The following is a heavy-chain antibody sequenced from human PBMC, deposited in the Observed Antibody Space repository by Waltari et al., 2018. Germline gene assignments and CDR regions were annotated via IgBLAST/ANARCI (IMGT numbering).Heavy chain of an antibody. CDR2: ISYDGFSK. CDR1: GYPSSNHI. J-gene: IGHJ4*02. V-gene: IGHV3-30-3*01. Sequence: PLVESGGGVVQPGRSLRLSCAAPGYPSSNHIIRWVRRTPGKGLEWVAAISYDGFSKYYADSVKGRFTIAADTSKTTVNLQLNSLTNEDTAVYYCAREGGTSGYSGFFDTWGPGTQVTVSS. CDR3: AREGGTSGYSGFFDT. D-gene: IGHD6-25*01.